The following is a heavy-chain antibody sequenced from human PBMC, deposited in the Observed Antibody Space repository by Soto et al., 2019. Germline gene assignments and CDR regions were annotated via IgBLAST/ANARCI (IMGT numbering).Heavy chain of an antibody. J-gene: IGHJ3*01. Sequence: HPGRALGLSCAASGFTFSSYSMNWVRQAPGKGLEWVSYISSGSSTIYYADSVKGRFTISRDNAQNSLYLQMNSLRAEDTAVYYCAKTYRSFLGAYDVCREGTIVT. CDR3: AKTYRSFLGAYDV. CDR1: GFTFSSYS. CDR2: ISSGSSTI. D-gene: IGHD6-19*01. V-gene: IGHV3-48*01.